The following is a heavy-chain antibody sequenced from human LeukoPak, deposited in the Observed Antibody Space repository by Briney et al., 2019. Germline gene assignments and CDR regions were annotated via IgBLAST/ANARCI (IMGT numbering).Heavy chain of an antibody. D-gene: IGHD5-18*01. J-gene: IGHJ4*02. CDR3: ARGADNPQLWLHRGHFDY. CDR2: INQDGSDK. CDR1: GLTFSIHW. Sequence: GGSLRLSCAASGLTFSIHWMNWVRQAPGKGLECVANINQDGSDKYYVDSVKGRFTISRDNAKNSLYLQLSSLRAEDTAVYFCARGADNPQLWLHRGHFDYWGQGTPVTVSS. V-gene: IGHV3-7*01.